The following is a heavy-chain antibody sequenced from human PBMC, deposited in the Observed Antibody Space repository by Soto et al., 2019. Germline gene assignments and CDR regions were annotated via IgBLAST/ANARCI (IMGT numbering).Heavy chain of an antibody. CDR1: GYTFTGYY. CDR3: ARVPSRGYYYDSSGYYAY. CDR2: MNPNSGNT. J-gene: IGHJ4*02. D-gene: IGHD3-22*01. V-gene: IGHV1-8*02. Sequence: GSVKVSCKASGYTFTGYYMHWVRQAPGQGLEWMGWMNPNSGNTGYAQKFQGRVTMTRNTSISTAYMELSSLRSEDTAVYYCARVPSRGYYYDSSGYYAYWGQGTLVTVSS.